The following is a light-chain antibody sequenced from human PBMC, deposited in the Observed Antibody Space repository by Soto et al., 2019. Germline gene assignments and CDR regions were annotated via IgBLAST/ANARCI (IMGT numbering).Light chain of an antibody. J-gene: IGLJ1*01. CDR2: EVT. CDR3: SSYTSSITYV. V-gene: IGLV2-14*01. CDR1: SSDVGGYNY. Sequence: QSALTQPASVSGSPGQSITISCTGTSSDVGGYNYVSWYQQHPGKAPKLMIYEVTNRPSGVSNRFSGYKSGNTASLTISGLQADDEADYYFSSYTSSITYVFGTGTKVNVL.